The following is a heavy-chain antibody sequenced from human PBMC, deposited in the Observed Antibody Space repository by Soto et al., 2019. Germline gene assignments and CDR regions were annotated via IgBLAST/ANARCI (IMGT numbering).Heavy chain of an antibody. CDR3: ARDRVYCGGDCYSLYGMDV. D-gene: IGHD2-21*02. V-gene: IGHV1-69*13. CDR2: IIPIFGTA. CDR1: GGTFSSYA. Sequence: SVKVSCKASGGTFSSYAISWVRQAPGQGLEWMGGIIPIFGTANYAQRFQGRVTITADESTSTAYMELSSLRSEDTAVYYCARDRVYCGGDCYSLYGMDVWGQGTTVTVSS. J-gene: IGHJ6*02.